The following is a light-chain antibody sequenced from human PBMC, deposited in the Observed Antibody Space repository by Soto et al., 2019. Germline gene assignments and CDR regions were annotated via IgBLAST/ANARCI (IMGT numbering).Light chain of an antibody. J-gene: IGKJ1*01. Sequence: QMTQSPSSVSASVGDRFTITFRASQGINSWLAWYQQKPGRAPKLLIYAASTLQSGVPLRFSGSGSGTDFILTISSLKPEDFAVYYCQQRSNWPQTFGQGTKVDIK. CDR3: QQRSNWPQT. CDR2: AAS. CDR1: QGINSW. V-gene: IGKV1-12*01.